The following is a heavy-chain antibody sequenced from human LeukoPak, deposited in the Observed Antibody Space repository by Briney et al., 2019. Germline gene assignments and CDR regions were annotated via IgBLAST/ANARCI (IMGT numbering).Heavy chain of an antibody. J-gene: IGHJ3*02. Sequence: PGGSLRLPCAASGVTVSTNYMNWARQAPGKGLEWVSVIYSDGNTYYVDSVKGRFTISRDNSKNTLYLQMNDLRAEDTAVYYCARTITLARVDIWGQGTMVTVSS. CDR2: IYSDGNT. D-gene: IGHD5-12*01. CDR1: GVTVSTNY. V-gene: IGHV3-53*01. CDR3: ARTITLARVDI.